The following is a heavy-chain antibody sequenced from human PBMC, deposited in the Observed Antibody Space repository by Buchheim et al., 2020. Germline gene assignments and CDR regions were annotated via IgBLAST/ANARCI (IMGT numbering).Heavy chain of an antibody. J-gene: IGHJ4*02. CDR2: ISYDGSNK. CDR1: GFTFSSYA. Sequence: QVQLVESGGGVVQPGRSLRLSCAASGFTFSSYAMHWVRQAPGKGLEWVAVISYDGSNKYYADSVKGRFTIPRDNSKNTLYLQMNSLRAEDTAVYYCARTSGWYEVFDYWGQGTL. D-gene: IGHD6-19*01. V-gene: IGHV3-30-3*01. CDR3: ARTSGWYEVFDY.